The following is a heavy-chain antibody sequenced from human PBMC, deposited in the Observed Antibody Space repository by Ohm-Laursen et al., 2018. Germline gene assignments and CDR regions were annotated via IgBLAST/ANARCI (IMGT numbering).Heavy chain of an antibody. D-gene: IGHD2/OR15-2a*01. J-gene: IGHJ3*01. Sequence: SLRLSCAASGFTFSSYSMNWVRQAPGKGLEWVSSISSSSSYIYYADSVKGRFTISRDNAKNLLYLQMNNLRAEDTAMYYCSRDYLFIWGQGTLVTVSS. V-gene: IGHV3-21*01. CDR3: SRDYLFI. CDR2: ISSSSSYI. CDR1: GFTFSSYS.